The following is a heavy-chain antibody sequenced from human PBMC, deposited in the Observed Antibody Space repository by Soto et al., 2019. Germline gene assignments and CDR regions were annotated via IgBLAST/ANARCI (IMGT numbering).Heavy chain of an antibody. CDR1: GFTFSSYW. CDR2: IKQDGSEK. J-gene: IGHJ5*02. Sequence: GGSLRLSCAASGFTFSSYWMSWVRQAPGKGLEWVANIKQDGSEKYYVDSVKGRFTISRDNAKNSLYLQMNSLRAEDTAVYYCARESGEPVAGPPRYWFDPWGQGTLVTVSS. V-gene: IGHV3-7*01. CDR3: ARESGEPVAGPPRYWFDP. D-gene: IGHD6-19*01.